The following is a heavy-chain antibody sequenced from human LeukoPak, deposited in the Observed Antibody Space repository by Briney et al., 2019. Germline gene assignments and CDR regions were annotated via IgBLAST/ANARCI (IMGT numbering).Heavy chain of an antibody. D-gene: IGHD4-17*01. Sequence: PGGSLRLSCAASGFTFSSHSMNWVRQAPGKGLEWVSYIGSRISTKYYADSVKGRFTISRDNAKSSLYLQMNSLRDEDTAVYYCARDFADGAGFDFWGLGTMVTVSS. CDR3: ARDFADGAGFDF. V-gene: IGHV3-48*02. CDR2: IGSRISTK. J-gene: IGHJ3*01. CDR1: GFTFSSHS.